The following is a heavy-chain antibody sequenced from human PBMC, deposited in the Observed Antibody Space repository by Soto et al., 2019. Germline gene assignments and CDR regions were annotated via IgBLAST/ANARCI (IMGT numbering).Heavy chain of an antibody. CDR3: ASLQNEITMVRGVYFDY. CDR1: GGSISSSSYY. Sequence: SETLSLTCTVSGGSISSSSYYWGWIRQPPGKGLEWIGSIYYSGSTYYNPSLKSRVTISVDTSKNQFSLKLSSVTAADTAVYYCASLQNEITMVRGVYFDYWGQGTLVTVS. D-gene: IGHD3-10*01. CDR2: IYYSGST. J-gene: IGHJ4*02. V-gene: IGHV4-39*01.